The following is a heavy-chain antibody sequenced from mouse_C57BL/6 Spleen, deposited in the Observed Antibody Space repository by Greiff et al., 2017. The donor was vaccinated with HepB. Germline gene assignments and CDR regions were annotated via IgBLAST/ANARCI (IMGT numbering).Heavy chain of an antibody. Sequence: VKLMESGAELVRPGASVTLSCKASGYTFTDYEMHWVKQTPVQGLEWIGAIDPETGGTAYNQKFKGKAILTADKSSSTAYMELRSLTSEDSAVYYCTRHGSSYYAMDYWGQGTSVTVSS. V-gene: IGHV1-15*01. D-gene: IGHD1-1*01. J-gene: IGHJ4*01. CDR3: TRHGSSYYAMDY. CDR1: GYTFTDYE. CDR2: IDPETGGT.